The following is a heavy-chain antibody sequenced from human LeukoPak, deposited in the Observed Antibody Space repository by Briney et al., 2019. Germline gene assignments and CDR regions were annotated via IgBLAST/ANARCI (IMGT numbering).Heavy chain of an antibody. Sequence: SVKVSCKASGFTFSNSAVQWVRQARGHRPEWIGWIGVGVSNTNYAQKFQDRVTITWEMSTSTAYMEMTRLRSEDTAVYYCTAAIVEPGQLYYYYGLDVWGQGTTVTVSP. CDR1: GFTFSNSA. CDR2: IGVGVSNT. D-gene: IGHD1-14*01. V-gene: IGHV1-58*01. J-gene: IGHJ6*01. CDR3: TAAIVEPGQLYYYYGLDV.